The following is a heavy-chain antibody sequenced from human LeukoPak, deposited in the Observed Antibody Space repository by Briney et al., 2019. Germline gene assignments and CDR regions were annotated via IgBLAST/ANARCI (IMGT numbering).Heavy chain of an antibody. Sequence: SQTLSLTCAISGDSVSSNSAAWNWIRQSPSIGLEWLGRTYYRSNWYNDFEVSVKSRITINPDTSKSQFSLQLNSVTPEDTAVYYCARDQPPYLAYCGGDCYGGFDYWGQGTLVTVSS. J-gene: IGHJ4*02. CDR1: GDSVSSNSAA. CDR3: ARDQPPYLAYCGGDCYGGFDY. CDR2: TYYRSNWYN. V-gene: IGHV6-1*01. D-gene: IGHD2-21*02.